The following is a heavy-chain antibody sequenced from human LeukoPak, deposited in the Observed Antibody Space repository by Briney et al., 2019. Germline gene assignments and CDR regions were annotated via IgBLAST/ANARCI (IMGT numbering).Heavy chain of an antibody. D-gene: IGHD3-22*01. CDR1: GFTVSSNY. Sequence: GGSLRLSCAASGFTVSSNYMSWVRQAPGKGLEWMAVISYDESNRYYADSVKGRFTISRDNSKNTLYLQMNSLRAEDTAVYYCAKGSYYDSSGSFYFDYWGQGTLVTVSS. J-gene: IGHJ4*02. V-gene: IGHV3-30*18. CDR2: ISYDESNR. CDR3: AKGSYYDSSGSFYFDY.